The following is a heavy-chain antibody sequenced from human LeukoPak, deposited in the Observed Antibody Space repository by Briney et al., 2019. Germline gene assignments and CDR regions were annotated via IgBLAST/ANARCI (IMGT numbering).Heavy chain of an antibody. CDR3: ARVASDSSGYSGY. CDR1: GFTFDDYG. J-gene: IGHJ4*02. Sequence: GGSLRLSCAASGFTFDDYGMSWVRQAPGKGLEWVSSISSSSSYIYYADSVKGRFTISRDNAKNSLYLQMNSLRAEDTAVYYCARVASDSSGYSGYWGQGTLVTVSS. V-gene: IGHV3-21*01. D-gene: IGHD3-22*01. CDR2: ISSSSSYI.